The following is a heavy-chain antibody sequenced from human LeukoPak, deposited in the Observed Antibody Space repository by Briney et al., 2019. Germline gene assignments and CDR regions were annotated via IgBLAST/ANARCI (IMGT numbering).Heavy chain of an antibody. J-gene: IGHJ4*02. Sequence: PSETLSLTCGVSGYSISSGYYWGWIRQPPGQGLGWIGSIYHSGSTYYNPSLKSRVTISVDTSKNQFSLKLSSVTAADTAVYYCARDRYDILTGEDYWGQGTLVTVSS. CDR1: GYSISSGYY. CDR2: IYHSGST. CDR3: ARDRYDILTGEDY. D-gene: IGHD3-9*01. V-gene: IGHV4-38-2*02.